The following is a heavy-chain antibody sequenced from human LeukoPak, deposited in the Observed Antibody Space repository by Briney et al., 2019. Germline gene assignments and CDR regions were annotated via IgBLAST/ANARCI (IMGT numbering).Heavy chain of an antibody. J-gene: IGHJ4*02. Sequence: GGSLRLSCAASGFTFSNYGMHWVRQAPGKGLEWVAVISYDGSNKYYADSVKGRFTISRDNSKNTLYLQMNSLRAEDTAVYYCARDDSGSYSYYFHYWGQGTLVTVSS. CDR2: ISYDGSNK. CDR1: GFTFSNYG. CDR3: ARDDSGSYSYYFHY. V-gene: IGHV3-30*03. D-gene: IGHD1-26*01.